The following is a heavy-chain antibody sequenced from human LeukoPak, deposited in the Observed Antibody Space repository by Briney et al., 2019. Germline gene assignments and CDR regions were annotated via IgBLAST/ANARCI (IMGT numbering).Heavy chain of an antibody. CDR2: IYYSGST. D-gene: IGHD4-17*01. CDR3: ARDYYDYGDYLEWYFDL. CDR1: GGSISSYY. J-gene: IGHJ2*01. Sequence: SETLSLTCTVSGGSISSYYWSWIRQPPAKGLEWIGYIYYSGSTNYNPSLKSRVTISVDTSKNQFSLKLSSVTAADTAVYYCARDYYDYGDYLEWYFDLWGRGTLVTVSS. V-gene: IGHV4-59*01.